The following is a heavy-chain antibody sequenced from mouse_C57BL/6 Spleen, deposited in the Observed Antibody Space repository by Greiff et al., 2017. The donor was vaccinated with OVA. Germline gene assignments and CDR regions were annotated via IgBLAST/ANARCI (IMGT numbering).Heavy chain of an antibody. J-gene: IGHJ2*01. CDR1: GYTFTSYW. D-gene: IGHD3-2*02. CDR3: ATRQLRLPSYYFDY. CDR2: IDPSDSYT. Sequence: VQLQQSGAELVKPGASVKLSCKASGYTFTSYWMQWVKQRPGQGLEWIGEIDPSDSYTNYNQKFKGKATLTVDTSSSTAYMQLSSLTSEDSAVYYCATRQLRLPSYYFDYWGQGTTLTVSS. V-gene: IGHV1-50*01.